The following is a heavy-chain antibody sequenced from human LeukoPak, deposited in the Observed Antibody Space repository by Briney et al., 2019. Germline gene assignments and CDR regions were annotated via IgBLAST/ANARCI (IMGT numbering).Heavy chain of an antibody. CDR1: GSTFSSYA. D-gene: IGHD6-13*01. Sequence: GGSLRLSCAASGSTFSSYAMTWVRQAPGRGLEWVSSVDGGGGGTYYADSVKGRFTISRDNSKDTLYLQMNGLRAEDTAVYFCAKQSAGSAAWYSLHYDFWGQGTLVTVS. J-gene: IGHJ4*02. CDR2: VDGGGGGT. CDR3: AKQSAGSAAWYSLHYDF. V-gene: IGHV3-23*01.